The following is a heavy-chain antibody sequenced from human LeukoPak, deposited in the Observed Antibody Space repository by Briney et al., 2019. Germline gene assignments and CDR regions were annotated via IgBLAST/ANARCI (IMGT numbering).Heavy chain of an antibody. D-gene: IGHD6-6*01. V-gene: IGHV3-48*03. CDR2: ISSSGSTI. CDR1: GFTFSSYE. J-gene: IGHJ4*02. Sequence: GGSLRLSCAASGFTFSSYEMNWVRQAPGKGLEWISYISSSGSTIYYADSVKGRFAISRDNAKNSLYLQMNSLRAEDTAVYYCSRDPASRLNYFESWGPGTLVTVSS. CDR3: SRDPASRLNYFES.